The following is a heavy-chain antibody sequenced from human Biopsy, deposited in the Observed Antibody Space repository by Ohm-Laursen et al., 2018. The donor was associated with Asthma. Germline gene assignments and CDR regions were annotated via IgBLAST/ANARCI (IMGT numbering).Heavy chain of an antibody. CDR2: INAGNGNT. Sequence: VSVKVSCKASGYTFTSYAMHWVRQAPGQRLEWMGWINAGNGNTKYSQKFQGRVTITRDTSASTAYMELSSLRSEDTAVYYCARPYYDSSGYYYENLSFDYWGQGTLVTVSS. CDR3: ARPYYDSSGYYYENLSFDY. V-gene: IGHV1-3*01. D-gene: IGHD3-22*01. CDR1: GYTFTSYA. J-gene: IGHJ4*02.